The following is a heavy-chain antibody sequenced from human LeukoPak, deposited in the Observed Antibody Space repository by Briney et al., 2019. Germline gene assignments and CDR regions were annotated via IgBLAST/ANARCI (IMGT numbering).Heavy chain of an antibody. CDR1: GFTFSSYN. J-gene: IGHJ5*02. CDR2: ITSSSTYI. D-gene: IGHD5-12*01. Sequence: GGSLRLSCAASGFTFSSYNMNWVRQAPGKGLEWVSSITSSSTYIYYADSVRGRFTISRDNAKNSLYLQMNSLRAEDTAVYYCARGSQRVASQDNWFDPWGQGTLVTVSS. V-gene: IGHV3-21*01. CDR3: ARGSQRVASQDNWFDP.